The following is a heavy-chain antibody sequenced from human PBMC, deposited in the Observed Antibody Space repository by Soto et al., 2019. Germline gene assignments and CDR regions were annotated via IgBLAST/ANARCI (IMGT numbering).Heavy chain of an antibody. J-gene: IGHJ3*01. CDR1: GFTFSYYS. Sequence: GGSLRLSCAASGFTFSYYSMNWVRQAPGKGLEWVSSISSSSSYISYADSVKGRFTISRDNAKSSLYLQMNNLRVEDTAVYYCVSSNIVGRPGGGQGTMVTVSS. CDR2: ISSSSSYI. V-gene: IGHV3-21*01. CDR3: VSSNIVGRPG. D-gene: IGHD6-6*01.